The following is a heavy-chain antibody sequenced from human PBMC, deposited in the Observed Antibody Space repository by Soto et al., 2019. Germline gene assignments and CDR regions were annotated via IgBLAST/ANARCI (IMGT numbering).Heavy chain of an antibody. Sequence: QVQLQESGPGLVKPSQTLSLTCTVSGGSISSGGYYWSWIRQHPGKGLEWIGYIYYSGSTYYNPSLKSRVTISVDTSKYQFSLKLSSVTAADTAVYYCAIHAPGSSSWYGDAFDIWGQGTMVTVSS. CDR1: GGSISSGGYY. CDR2: IYYSGST. D-gene: IGHD6-13*01. CDR3: AIHAPGSSSWYGDAFDI. V-gene: IGHV4-31*03. J-gene: IGHJ3*02.